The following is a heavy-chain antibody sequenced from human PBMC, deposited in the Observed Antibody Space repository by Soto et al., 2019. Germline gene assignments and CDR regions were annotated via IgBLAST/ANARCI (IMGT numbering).Heavy chain of an antibody. CDR1: GYTFTSYY. D-gene: IGHD4-4*01. J-gene: IGHJ6*02. CDR2: ISSFDGAT. CDR3: ARDLITVSGMDV. Sequence: GASVKVSCKASGYTFTSYYIHWVRQAPGQGLEWMGIISSFDGATNYAQKLQGRVTMTGDTSTRTVYMELSSLRSEDTAVYYCARDLITVSGMDVWGQGTTVTVSS. V-gene: IGHV1-46*04.